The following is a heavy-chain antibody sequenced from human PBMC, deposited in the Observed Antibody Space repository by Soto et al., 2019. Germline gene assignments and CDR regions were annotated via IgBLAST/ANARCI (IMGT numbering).Heavy chain of an antibody. CDR2: ISYDGSNK. CDR3: ARDSRWRQPEDNNMDV. CDR1: GFNFSSYA. J-gene: IGHJ6*02. D-gene: IGHD2-2*01. V-gene: IGHV3-30-3*01. Sequence: QVQLVESGGGVVQPGRSLRLSCAASGFNFSSYAMHWVRQAPGKGLEWVAVISYDGSNKYYADSVKGRFTISRDNSKNTLYLQMNSLRAEDTAVYYCARDSRWRQPEDNNMDVWGQGTTVTVSS.